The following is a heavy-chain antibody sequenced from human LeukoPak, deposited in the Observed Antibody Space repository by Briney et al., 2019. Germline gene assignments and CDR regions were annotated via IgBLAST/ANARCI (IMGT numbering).Heavy chain of an antibody. CDR3: ARGTRYCSSTSCYAGRYWFDP. V-gene: IGHV1-2*02. Sequence: ASVTVSCKASGYTFTGYYMHWVRQAPGQGLEWMGWINPNSGGTNYAQKFQGRVTMTRDTSISTAYMELSRLRSDDTAVYYCARGTRYCSSTSCYAGRYWFDPWGQGTLVTVSS. D-gene: IGHD2-2*01. CDR2: INPNSGGT. J-gene: IGHJ5*02. CDR1: GYTFTGYY.